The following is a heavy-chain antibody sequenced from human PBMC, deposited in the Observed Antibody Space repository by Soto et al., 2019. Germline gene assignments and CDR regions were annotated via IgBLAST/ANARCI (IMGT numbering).Heavy chain of an antibody. CDR1: GYTFTGYY. CDR2: INPYSGNT. J-gene: IGHJ4*02. D-gene: IGHD3-9*01. V-gene: IGHV1-18*04. Sequence: ASVKVSCKASGYTFTGYYMHWVRQAPGQGLEWMGWINPYSGNTNYAQKFQGRVTMTTDTSTSTAYMELRSLRSDDTAVYYCARDLGVRYSSYWGQGTQVTVSS. CDR3: ARDLGVRYSSY.